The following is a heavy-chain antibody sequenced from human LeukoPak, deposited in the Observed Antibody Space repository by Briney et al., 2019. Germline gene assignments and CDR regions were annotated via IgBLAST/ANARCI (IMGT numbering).Heavy chain of an antibody. J-gene: IGHJ3*02. CDR2: IYYSGST. Sequence: PSETLSLTCAVSGGSISSGGYYWSWIRQPPGKGLEWIGYIYYSGSTNYNPSLKSRVTISVDTSKNQFSLKLSSVTAADTAVYYCARRIIQLPTFDAFDIWGQGTMVTVSS. V-gene: IGHV4-61*08. CDR3: ARRIIQLPTFDAFDI. D-gene: IGHD5-18*01. CDR1: GGSISSGGYY.